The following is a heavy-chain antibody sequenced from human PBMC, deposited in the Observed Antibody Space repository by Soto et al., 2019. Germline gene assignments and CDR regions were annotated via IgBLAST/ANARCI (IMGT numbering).Heavy chain of an antibody. CDR1: GDTFTCYY. D-gene: IGHD5-12*01. Sequence: VSMKVSWKESGDTFTCYYMHWVRQAPGQGLEWVGIINPSGGSTSYAQKFQGRVTMTRDTSTSTVYMELSSLRSEDTAVYYCARDLEMATMQGGSLGYWGQGTLVTVSS. CDR3: ARDLEMATMQGGSLGY. J-gene: IGHJ4*02. V-gene: IGHV1-46*01. CDR2: INPSGGST.